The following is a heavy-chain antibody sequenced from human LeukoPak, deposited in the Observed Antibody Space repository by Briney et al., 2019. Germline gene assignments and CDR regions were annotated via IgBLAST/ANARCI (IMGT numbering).Heavy chain of an antibody. CDR1: GYSFTSYW. D-gene: IGHD3-10*01. J-gene: IGHJ5*02. Sequence: GESLKISCKGSGYSFTSYWIRWVRQMPGKGLEWMGRIDPSDSYTNYSPSFQGHVTIPADKSISTAYLQWSSLKASDTAMYYCASYYGSGSYFEVNWFDPWGQGTLVTVSS. V-gene: IGHV5-10-1*01. CDR3: ASYYGSGSYFEVNWFDP. CDR2: IDPSDSYT.